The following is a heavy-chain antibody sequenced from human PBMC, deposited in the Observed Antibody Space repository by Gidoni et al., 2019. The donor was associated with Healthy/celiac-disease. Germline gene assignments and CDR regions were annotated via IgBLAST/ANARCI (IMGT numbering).Heavy chain of an antibody. V-gene: IGHV1-69*04. CDR3: ARENGSSWSSGFDD. J-gene: IGHJ4*02. CDR1: VGTFSSYA. Sequence: QVQLVQSGAEVTKLASSVKVSCKASVGTFSSYAISWVQQAPGQGLEWMGRIIPILGIANYAQKCQGRVTITADKSTSTAYMELGSLGSEDTAVYYCARENGSSWSSGFDDWDRGTLVTVSS. CDR2: IIPILGIA. D-gene: IGHD6-13*01.